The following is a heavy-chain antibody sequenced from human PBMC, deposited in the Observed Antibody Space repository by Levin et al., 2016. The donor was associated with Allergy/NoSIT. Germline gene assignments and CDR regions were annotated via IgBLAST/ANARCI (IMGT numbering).Heavy chain of an antibody. D-gene: IGHD3-10*01. CDR1: GVTVSTNY. V-gene: IGHV3-66*01. CDR2: IYSGGRT. Sequence: LSLTCAASGVTVSTNYMSWVRQAPGKGLEWVSVIYSGGRTYYGDSVKGRFTITRDNSKNTVYLLMNSLRVDDTAVYYCARAFYGSGSQRIGMDVWGQGTTVTVSS. CDR3: ARAFYGSGSQRIGMDV. J-gene: IGHJ6*02.